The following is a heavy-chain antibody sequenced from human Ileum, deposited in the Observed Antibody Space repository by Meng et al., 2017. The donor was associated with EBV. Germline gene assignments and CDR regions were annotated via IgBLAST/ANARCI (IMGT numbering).Heavy chain of an antibody. D-gene: IGHD4/OR15-4a*01. J-gene: IGHJ4*02. CDR3: ARHLFGANSADS. Sequence: QLQLQESGPGLVKPSETLSFTCTVSGDSISSGGYHWGWIRQPPGKGLEWIGSMYSTRRPYYNPSLRSRVTMSLDTSKNQLSLTLTSVTAADTAVYYCARHLFGANSADSWGQGTLVTVAS. CDR1: GDSISSGGYH. CDR2: MYSTRRP. V-gene: IGHV4-39*01.